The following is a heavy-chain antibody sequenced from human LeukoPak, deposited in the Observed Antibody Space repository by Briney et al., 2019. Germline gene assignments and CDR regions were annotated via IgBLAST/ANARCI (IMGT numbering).Heavy chain of an antibody. CDR2: ISSSSSYI. D-gene: IGHD6-19*01. CDR1: GFTFSSYS. V-gene: IGHV3-21*01. Sequence: GGSLRLSCAASGFTFSSYSMNWVRQAPGKGLEWVSSISSSSSYIYYADSVKGRFTISRDNAKNSLYLQMNSLRAEDTAAYYCASPLAVAGREDYWGQGTLVTVSS. J-gene: IGHJ4*02. CDR3: ASPLAVAGREDY.